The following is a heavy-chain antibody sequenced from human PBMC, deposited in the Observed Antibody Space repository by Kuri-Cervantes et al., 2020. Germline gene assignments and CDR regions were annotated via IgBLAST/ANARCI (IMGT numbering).Heavy chain of an antibody. V-gene: IGHV4-39*07. CDR1: GGSISSSSYY. CDR3: AKDRPRYCSRSSCHGAFYMDV. D-gene: IGHD2-2*01. J-gene: IGHJ6*03. Sequence: SETLSLTCTVSGGSISSSSYYWGWIRQPPGKGLEWIGSIYYSGSTYYNPSLKSRVTISVDTSKNQFSLKLRSVTAADTAVYYCAKDRPRYCSRSSCHGAFYMDVWGRGTTVTVSS. CDR2: IYYSGST.